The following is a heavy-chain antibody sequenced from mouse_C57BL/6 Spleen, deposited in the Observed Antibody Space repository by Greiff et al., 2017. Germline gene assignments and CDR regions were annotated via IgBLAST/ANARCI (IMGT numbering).Heavy chain of an antibody. CDR1: GYTFTSYW. CDR2: INPSNGGT. Sequence: QVQLQQPGTELVKPGASVKLSCKASGYTFTSYWMHWVKQRPGQGLEWIGNINPSNGGTNYNEKLKSKATLTVDKSSSTAYMQLSSLTSEDSAVYYCARSTTVVATNFDYWGQGTTLTVSS. V-gene: IGHV1-53*01. J-gene: IGHJ2*01. CDR3: ARSTTVVATNFDY. D-gene: IGHD1-1*01.